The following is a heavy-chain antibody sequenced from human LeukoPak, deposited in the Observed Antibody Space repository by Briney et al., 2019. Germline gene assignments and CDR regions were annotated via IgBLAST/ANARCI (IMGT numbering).Heavy chain of an antibody. CDR1: GLRFGSYW. Sequence: GGSLRPSCAASGLRFGSYWMNWVRQAPGKGLEWVANMNQDGSEKNYVDSVKGRFTISRDNTKNSLFLQMDSLRAEDTALYYCARKRPNYFDYWGQGTLVTVSS. CDR2: MNQDGSEK. J-gene: IGHJ4*02. V-gene: IGHV3-7*01. CDR3: ARKRPNYFDY.